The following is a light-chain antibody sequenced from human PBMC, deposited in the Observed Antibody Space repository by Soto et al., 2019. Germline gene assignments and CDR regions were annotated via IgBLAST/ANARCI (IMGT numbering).Light chain of an antibody. CDR1: QGVTSSY. CDR2: GAS. CDR3: QQYGSAPRYT. V-gene: IGKV3-20*01. Sequence: EIVLTQSPGTLSLSPGERATPSCRASQGVTSSYLAWNQQKPGQAPRLLIYGASSRATGIPDRFSGSGSGTDFTLTISRLEPEDFAVYYCQQYGSAPRYTFGQGTKLEIK. J-gene: IGKJ2*01.